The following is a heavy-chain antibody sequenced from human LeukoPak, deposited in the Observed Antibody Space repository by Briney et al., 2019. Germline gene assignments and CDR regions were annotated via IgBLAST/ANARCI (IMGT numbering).Heavy chain of an antibody. V-gene: IGHV4-39*07. J-gene: IGHJ4*02. CDR3: ARGRGYCSSTSCANFDY. Sequence: SETLSLTCSVSGGSISSGTYHWAWIRQSPGEGLEWIGNIYYSGGTYYKPSLKSRVTISVDTSKNQFSLNLSSVTAADTAVYYCARGRGYCSSTSCANFDYWGQGTLVTVSS. CDR1: GGSISSGTYH. CDR2: IYYSGGT. D-gene: IGHD2-2*01.